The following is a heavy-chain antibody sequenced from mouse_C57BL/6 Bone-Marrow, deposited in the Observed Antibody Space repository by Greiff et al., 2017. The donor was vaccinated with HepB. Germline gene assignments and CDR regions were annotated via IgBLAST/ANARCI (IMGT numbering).Heavy chain of an antibody. CDR1: GYSITSGYY. V-gene: IGHV3-6*01. Sequence: ESGPGLVKPSQSLSLTCSVTGYSITSGYYWNWIRQFPGNKLEWMGYISYDGSNNYNPSLKNRISITRDTSKNQFFLKLNSVTTEDTATYYCASLTTVVAFDYWGQGTTLTVSS. D-gene: IGHD1-1*01. CDR3: ASLTTVVAFDY. CDR2: ISYDGSN. J-gene: IGHJ2*01.